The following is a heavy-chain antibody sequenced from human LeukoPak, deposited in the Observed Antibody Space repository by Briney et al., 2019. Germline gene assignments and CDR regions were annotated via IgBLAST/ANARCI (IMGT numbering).Heavy chain of an antibody. J-gene: IGHJ4*02. V-gene: IGHV1-24*01. CDR1: GNSPSELS. Sequence: ASVTVSCKVSGNSPSELSIQWVRQAPGKGLECVGGFDPEEAKMVYAQNFQGRVTMTEDTSTQTAYMELSGLTSDDTAVYYCTTRSGDFWSGFVNWGQGSLVTVSS. CDR2: FDPEEAKM. D-gene: IGHD3-3*01. CDR3: TTRSGDFWSGFVN.